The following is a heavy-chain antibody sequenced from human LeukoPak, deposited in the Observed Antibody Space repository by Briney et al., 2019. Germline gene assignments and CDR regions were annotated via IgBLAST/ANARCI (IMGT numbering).Heavy chain of an antibody. Sequence: GGSLRLSCVASAYTFSSYAAHWGRQAPGTGLEWVSFISYDGGDIKYADSVKGRFTISRDNPKNTLYLQMNSLRPEDTAVYYCARGGYRFGYVFDYWGQETLVTVSS. CDR3: ARGGYRFGYVFDY. CDR2: ISYDGGDI. J-gene: IGHJ4*02. V-gene: IGHV3-30*04. CDR1: AYTFSSYA. D-gene: IGHD5-18*01.